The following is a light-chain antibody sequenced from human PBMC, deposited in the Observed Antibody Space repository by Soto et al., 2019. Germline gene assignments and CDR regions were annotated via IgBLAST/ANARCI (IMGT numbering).Light chain of an antibody. CDR2: STN. Sequence: QTVVTQEPSFSVSPGRTVTLTCGLSSGSVSTSYYPSWYQLTPGQAPRTLIYSTNTRSSVVPNRFSGSILENKAALTITGAQADDESDYYCVLYMGTGISVFGGGTQLTVL. V-gene: IGLV8-61*01. CDR3: VLYMGTGISV. J-gene: IGLJ3*02. CDR1: SGSVSTSYY.